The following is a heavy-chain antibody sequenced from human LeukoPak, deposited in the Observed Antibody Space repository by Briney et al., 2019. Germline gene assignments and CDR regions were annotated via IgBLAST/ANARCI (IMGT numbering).Heavy chain of an antibody. CDR2: ISYDGNNK. CDR1: GFTFSSFS. J-gene: IGHJ3*02. D-gene: IGHD1-1*01. V-gene: IGHV3-30-3*02. CDR3: VKIRSRGTGDAFDI. Sequence: RGSLRLSCAASGFTFSSFSMYWVRQTPGKELEWVAVISYDGNNKYYADSVKGRFSISRDNSKNTLYLQMDSLRTEDTAVYYCVKIRSRGTGDAFDIWGQGTVVTVSS.